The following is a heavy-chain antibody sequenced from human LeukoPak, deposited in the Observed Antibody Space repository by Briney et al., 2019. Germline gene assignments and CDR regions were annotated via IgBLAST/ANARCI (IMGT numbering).Heavy chain of an antibody. V-gene: IGHV4-34*01. D-gene: IGHD6-19*01. CDR2: INHSGST. CDR3: ARAAEYSSGWYLFDY. CDR1: RGSFSGYY. J-gene: IGHJ4*02. Sequence: SETLSLTCAVYRGSFSGYYWSWIRQPPGKGLEWIGEINHSGSTNYNPSLKSRVTISVDTSKNQFSLKLSSVTAADTAMYYCARAAEYSSGWYLFDYWGQGILVTVSA.